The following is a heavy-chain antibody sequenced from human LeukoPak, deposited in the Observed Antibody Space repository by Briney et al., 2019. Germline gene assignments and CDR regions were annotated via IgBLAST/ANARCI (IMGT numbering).Heavy chain of an antibody. V-gene: IGHV3-30*04. J-gene: IGHJ3*02. Sequence: GGSLRLSCAASGFTFSSYAMHWVRQAPGKGLEWVAVISYDGSNKYYADSVKGRFTISRDNSKNTLCLQMNSLRAEDTAVYYCARDRDGSSWYGDAFDIWGQGTMVTVSS. CDR1: GFTFSSYA. D-gene: IGHD6-13*01. CDR2: ISYDGSNK. CDR3: ARDRDGSSWYGDAFDI.